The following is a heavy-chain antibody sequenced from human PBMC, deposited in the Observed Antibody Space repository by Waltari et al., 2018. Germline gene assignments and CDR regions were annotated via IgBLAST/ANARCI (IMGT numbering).Heavy chain of an antibody. CDR1: GGSISSHY. CDR3: ARAARSSWLFDY. CDR2: IYYSGST. D-gene: IGHD6-13*01. J-gene: IGHJ4*02. V-gene: IGHV4-59*11. Sequence: QVQLQESGPGLVKPSETLSLTCTVSGGSISSHYWSWIRQPPGKGLEWIGYIYYSGSTNYNPSLKSRVTISVDTSKNQFSLKLSSVTAADTAVYYCARAARSSWLFDYWGQGTLVTVSS.